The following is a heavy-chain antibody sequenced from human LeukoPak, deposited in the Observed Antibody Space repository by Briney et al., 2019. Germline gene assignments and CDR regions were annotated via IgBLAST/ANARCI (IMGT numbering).Heavy chain of an antibody. Sequence: PSETLSLTCTVSGGSISSYDWSWIRQSAGKGPEWIERMYTGGSTNYNPSLESRVTMSVDTSKNQFFLKLSSVSAADTAVYYCARVLSFHNAFDIWGQGTMVTVSS. J-gene: IGHJ3*02. CDR3: ARVLSFHNAFDI. CDR2: MYTGGST. CDR1: GGSISSYD. D-gene: IGHD2/OR15-2a*01. V-gene: IGHV4-4*07.